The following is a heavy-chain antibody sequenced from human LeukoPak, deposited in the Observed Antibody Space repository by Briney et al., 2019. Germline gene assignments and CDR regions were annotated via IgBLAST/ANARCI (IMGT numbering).Heavy chain of an antibody. V-gene: IGHV4-61*02. D-gene: IGHD4-23*01. CDR1: GGSITNLNYY. Sequence: SETLSLTCTVSGGSITNLNYYWTWIRQPVGKRLEWIGRIYTSGGTDYNPSLKARATLSVDKSKNQFSLNLASLTAADTALYYCAGRGSNSGTFDIWGPGTFVTVSS. CDR3: AGRGSNSGTFDI. CDR2: IYTSGGT. J-gene: IGHJ3*02.